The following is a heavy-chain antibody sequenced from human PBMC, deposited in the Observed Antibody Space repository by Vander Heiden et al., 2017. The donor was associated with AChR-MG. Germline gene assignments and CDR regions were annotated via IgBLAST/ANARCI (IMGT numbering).Heavy chain of an antibody. CDR1: GDSISSHGYY. V-gene: IGHV4-31*03. Sequence: QVQLQESGPGLVKPSQTLSLTCTVSGDSISSHGYYFTCIRQHPGKGLEWIGYIYYTGTTDYNPSLKSRVTISLDTSKNQFSLKLSSVSAADTAVYYCARGTPKIDYWGQGTLVTVSS. CDR3: ARGTPKIDY. J-gene: IGHJ4*02. CDR2: IYYTGTT.